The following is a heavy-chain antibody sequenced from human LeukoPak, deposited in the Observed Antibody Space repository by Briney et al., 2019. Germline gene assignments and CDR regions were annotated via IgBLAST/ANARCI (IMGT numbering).Heavy chain of an antibody. V-gene: IGHV3-21*01. Sequence: GGSLRLSCAASGFTFSSYSMNWVRQAPGKGLEWVSSISSSSSYIYYADSVKGRFTISRDNAKNSLYLQMNSLRAEDTAVYYCATHEVATFDSWFDRWGQGTLVTVSS. CDR2: ISSSSSYI. CDR3: ATHEVATFDSWFDR. CDR1: GFTFSSYS. J-gene: IGHJ5*02. D-gene: IGHD5-12*01.